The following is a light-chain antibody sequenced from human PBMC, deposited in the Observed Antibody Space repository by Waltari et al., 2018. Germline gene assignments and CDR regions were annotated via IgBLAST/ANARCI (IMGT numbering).Light chain of an antibody. CDR1: SSAARGFHS. Sequence: QSALTQPRSVSGSPGPSAPIPCTGTSSAARGFHSVPWYQQHPCKAPKLMIYDVSKRPSGVPDRFSGSKSGNTASLTISGLQAEDEADYYCCSYAGSYTFKVVFGGGTKLTVL. V-gene: IGLV2-11*01. CDR2: DVS. J-gene: IGLJ2*01. CDR3: CSYAGSYTFKVV.